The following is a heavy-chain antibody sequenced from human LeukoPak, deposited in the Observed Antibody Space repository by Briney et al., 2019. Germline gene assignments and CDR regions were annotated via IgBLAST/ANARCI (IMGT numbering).Heavy chain of an antibody. Sequence: ASVKVSCKASGYTLSGYYIFWVRRAPGQGLEWMGWINPNSGGTSYAPEFQGRLTMTRDTSITTAYMELSTLRSDDTAVYYCALIGDHAWFDPWGQGTLVTVSS. V-gene: IGHV1-2*02. CDR2: INPNSGGT. CDR1: GYTLSGYY. D-gene: IGHD3-10*01. CDR3: ALIGDHAWFDP. J-gene: IGHJ5*02.